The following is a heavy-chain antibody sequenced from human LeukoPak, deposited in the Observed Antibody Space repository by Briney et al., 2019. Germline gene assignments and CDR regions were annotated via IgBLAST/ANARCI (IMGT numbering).Heavy chain of an antibody. CDR3: ASYYGSGSPNYYYYYMDV. CDR1: GYTFTGYY. Sequence: GASVKVSCKASGYTFTGYYMHWVRQAPGQGREWMGWINPNSGGTNYAQKFQGRVTMTRDTSISTAYMELSRLRSDDTAVYYCASYYGSGSPNYYYYYMDVWGKGTTVTISS. J-gene: IGHJ6*03. D-gene: IGHD3-10*01. V-gene: IGHV1-2*02. CDR2: INPNSGGT.